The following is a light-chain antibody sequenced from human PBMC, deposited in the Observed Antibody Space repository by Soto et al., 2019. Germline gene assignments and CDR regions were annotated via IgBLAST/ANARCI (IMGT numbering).Light chain of an antibody. CDR3: QQYKSYRYT. CDR2: GAS. J-gene: IGKJ2*01. CDR1: QTISGY. V-gene: IGKV1-5*03. Sequence: DIQMTQSPSTLSASVGDRVTITCRASQTISGYLAWYQQRRGKAPKLLIYGASSLHDGVPSRFSGSGSGTEFTLTISSLQPDDFATYYCQQYKSYRYTFGQGTKLEIK.